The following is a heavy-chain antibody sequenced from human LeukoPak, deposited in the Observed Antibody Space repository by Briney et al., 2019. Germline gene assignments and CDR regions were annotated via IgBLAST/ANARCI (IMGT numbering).Heavy chain of an antibody. CDR1: GGSISSYY. V-gene: IGHV4-59*01. J-gene: IGHJ5*02. D-gene: IGHD6-13*01. Sequence: PSETLSLTCTVSGGSISSYYWSWIRQPPGKGLEWIGYIYYSGSTNYNPSLKSRVTISVDTSKNQFSLKLSSVTAADTAVYYCARGGSSWSSQYNWFDPWGQGTLVTVSS. CDR3: ARGGSSWSSQYNWFDP. CDR2: IYYSGST.